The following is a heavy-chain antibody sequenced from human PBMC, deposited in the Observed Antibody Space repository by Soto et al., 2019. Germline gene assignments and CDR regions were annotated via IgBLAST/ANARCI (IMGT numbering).Heavy chain of an antibody. Sequence: GGSLRLSCAASGFTFSSYAMSWVRQAPGKGLEWVSAISSSGGSTYYADSVKGRFTISRDNAKNTLYLQMNSLRAEDTAVYYCVRECMDEWALTYFYYCGQGTLVTVSS. V-gene: IGHV3-23*01. D-gene: IGHD1-26*01. CDR1: GFTFSSYA. CDR3: VRECMDEWALTYFYY. J-gene: IGHJ4*01. CDR2: ISSSGGST.